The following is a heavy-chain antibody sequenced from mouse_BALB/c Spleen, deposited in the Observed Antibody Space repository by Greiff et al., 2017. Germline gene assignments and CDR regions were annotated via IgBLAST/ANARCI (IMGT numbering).Heavy chain of an antibody. J-gene: IGHJ4*01. D-gene: IGHD2-4*01. CDR1: GFTFNTYA. Sequence: EVQRVESGGGLVQPKGSLKLSCAASGFTFNTYAMNWVRQAPGKGLEWVARIRSKSNNYATYYADSVKDRFTISRDDSQSMLYLQMNNLKTEDTAMYYCVRHLRDYPYAMDYWGQGTSVTVSS. V-gene: IGHV10-1*02. CDR3: VRHLRDYPYAMDY. CDR2: IRSKSNNYAT.